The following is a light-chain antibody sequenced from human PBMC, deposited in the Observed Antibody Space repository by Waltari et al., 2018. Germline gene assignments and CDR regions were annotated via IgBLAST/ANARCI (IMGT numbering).Light chain of an antibody. V-gene: IGLV3-1*01. J-gene: IGLJ1*01. Sequence: SNELTQPPALSVSPGQTASVPCSGHKLGAKYARWYHQKPGQSPVLVIYQDDKRPSGIPERFSGSNSANTATLTISGTQAVDEADYYCQAWDSSTGTGVFGTGTKVTVL. CDR2: QDD. CDR3: QAWDSSTGTGV. CDR1: KLGAKY.